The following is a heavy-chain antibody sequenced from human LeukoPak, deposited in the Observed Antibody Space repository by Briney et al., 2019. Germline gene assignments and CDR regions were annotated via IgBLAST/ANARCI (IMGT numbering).Heavy chain of an antibody. CDR3: ARDSRGGGPDFDY. V-gene: IGHV4-59*01. CDR1: GGSIGTSY. J-gene: IGHJ4*02. Sequence: SETLSLTCTVSGGSIGTSYWAWIRQPPGKGLEWAAYIHYSGATSYNPSLESRLTISLDMSNNQFSLKLSSVTAADTAVYYCARDSRGGGPDFDYWGQGVLVTVSS. D-gene: IGHD2-15*01. CDR2: IHYSGAT.